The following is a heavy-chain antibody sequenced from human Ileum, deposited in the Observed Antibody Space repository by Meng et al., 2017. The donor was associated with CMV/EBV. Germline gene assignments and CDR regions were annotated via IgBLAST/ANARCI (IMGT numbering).Heavy chain of an antibody. J-gene: IGHJ5*02. D-gene: IGHD5-24*01. CDR1: GGSLSSFY. V-gene: IGHV4-59*01. Sequence: SETLSLTCTLSGGSLSSFYWSWIRQSPGTGLEWIGHFYHSGIINYNPSLKNRATISADMARNQLSLKLTAVTAADTAVYYCAREWQDLNWLDTWGQGTLVTVSS. CDR2: FYHSGII. CDR3: AREWQDLNWLDT.